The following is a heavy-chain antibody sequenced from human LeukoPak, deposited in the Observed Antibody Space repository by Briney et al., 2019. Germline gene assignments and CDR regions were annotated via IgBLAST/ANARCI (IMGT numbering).Heavy chain of an antibody. CDR3: AKVVAYYYDSSGYYY. D-gene: IGHD3-22*01. CDR1: GFTFSTYA. CDR2: ISGSGDSP. V-gene: IGHV3-23*01. Sequence: GGSLRLSCAASGFTFSTYAMSWVRQAPGKGLEWVSGISGSGDSPYYADSVKGRFTISRDNSKNTLYLQMNSLRAEDTAVYYCAKVVAYYYDSSGYYYWGQGTLVTVSS. J-gene: IGHJ4*02.